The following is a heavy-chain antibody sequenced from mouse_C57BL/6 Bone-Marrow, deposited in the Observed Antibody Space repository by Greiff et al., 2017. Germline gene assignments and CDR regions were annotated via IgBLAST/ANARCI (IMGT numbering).Heavy chain of an antibody. CDR2: ISSGGSYT. V-gene: IGHV5-6*01. J-gene: IGHJ3*01. D-gene: IGHD4-1*01. Sequence: EVHLVESGGDLVKPGGSLKLSCAASGFTFSSYGMSWVRQTPDKRLEWVATISSGGSYTYYPDSVKGRFTISRDNAKNTLYLQMSSLKSEDTAMYYCARHSTGTGFAYWGQGTLVTVSA. CDR1: GFTFSSYG. CDR3: ARHSTGTGFAY.